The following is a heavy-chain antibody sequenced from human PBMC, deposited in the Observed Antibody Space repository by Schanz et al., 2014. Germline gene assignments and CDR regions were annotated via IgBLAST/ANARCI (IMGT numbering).Heavy chain of an antibody. J-gene: IGHJ6*02. D-gene: IGHD3-10*01. Sequence: QVQLVQSGAEVKKPGASVRVSCKASGYSFTTYDVNWVRQATGQGLEWMGWMNPNSGNTGYAQKFQGRVTMTRHTSISTAYMELSSLRSEDTAVYYCVRDAGWAFGDYHGMDVWGQGTSVTVSS. CDR1: GYSFTTYD. CDR3: VRDAGWAFGDYHGMDV. V-gene: IGHV1-8*01. CDR2: MNPNSGNT.